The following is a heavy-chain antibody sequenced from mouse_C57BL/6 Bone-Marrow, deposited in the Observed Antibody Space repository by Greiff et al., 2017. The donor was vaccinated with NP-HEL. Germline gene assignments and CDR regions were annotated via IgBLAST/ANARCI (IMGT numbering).Heavy chain of an antibody. Sequence: EVKVVESGGDLVKPGGSLKLSCAASGFTFSSYGMSWVRQTPDKRLEWVATISSGGGYTYYPDSVKGRVTISRDNAKNTLYLQMSSLKSEDTAMYYCARHPTVVAYYFDYWGQGTTLTVSS. V-gene: IGHV5-6*01. CDR1: GFTFSSYG. D-gene: IGHD1-1*01. CDR3: ARHPTVVAYYFDY. J-gene: IGHJ2*01. CDR2: ISSGGGYT.